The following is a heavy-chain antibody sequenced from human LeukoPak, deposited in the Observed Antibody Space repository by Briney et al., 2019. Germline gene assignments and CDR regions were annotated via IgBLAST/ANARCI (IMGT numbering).Heavy chain of an antibody. V-gene: IGHV3-21*01. D-gene: IGHD6-13*01. CDR2: ISSSSSYI. Sequence: PGGSLRLSCAASGFTFSSYSMNWVRQAPGKGLEWVSSISSSSSYIYYADSVKGRFTISRDNAKNSLYLQMNSQRAEDTVVYYCARSFLSIAAAATDYWGQGTLVTVSS. CDR1: GFTFSSYS. J-gene: IGHJ4*02. CDR3: ARSFLSIAAAATDY.